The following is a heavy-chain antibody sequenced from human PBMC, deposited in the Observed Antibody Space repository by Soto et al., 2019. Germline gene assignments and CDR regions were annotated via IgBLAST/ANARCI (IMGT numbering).Heavy chain of an antibody. V-gene: IGHV1-2*04. D-gene: IGHD2-2*01. Sequence: ASVKVSCKASGYTFTGYYMHWVRQAPGQGLEWMGWINPNSGGTNYAQKFQGWVTMTRDTSISTAYMELSRLRSDDTAVYYCARGPSVVPAAKVPWFDPWGQGTLVTVSS. CDR1: GYTFTGYY. CDR2: INPNSGGT. CDR3: ARGPSVVPAAKVPWFDP. J-gene: IGHJ5*02.